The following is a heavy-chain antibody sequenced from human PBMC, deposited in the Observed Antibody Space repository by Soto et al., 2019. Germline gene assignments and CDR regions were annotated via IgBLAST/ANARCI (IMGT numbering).Heavy chain of an antibody. Sequence: EVQLAESGGGLAQPGGSLRLSCAASGFTLSGYAMDWVRQAPGKGLEYVSGISSNGVGTYYANSVQGRFTISRDNSKNTVYLQMGSLRPEDMAVYYCARRARSDFYYMDVWGKGTTVTFSS. CDR1: GFTLSGYA. J-gene: IGHJ6*03. V-gene: IGHV3-64*01. D-gene: IGHD3-10*01. CDR2: ISSNGVGT. CDR3: ARRARSDFYYMDV.